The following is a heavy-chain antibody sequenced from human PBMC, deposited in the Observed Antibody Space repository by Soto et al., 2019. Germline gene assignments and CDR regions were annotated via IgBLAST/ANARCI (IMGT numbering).Heavy chain of an antibody. CDR2: INPSAGTT. J-gene: IGHJ4*02. CDR1: KYTFTSFD. Sequence: VASVKVSCKSSKYTFTSFDVHWVRQAPGQGLEWMGLINPSAGTTSYAQTFQGRVTMTRDTSTTAVYMELSSLRSEDTAVYYCALGRGRPYYFDYWGQGTLVTVSS. V-gene: IGHV1-46*03. D-gene: IGHD1-26*01. CDR3: ALGRGRPYYFDY.